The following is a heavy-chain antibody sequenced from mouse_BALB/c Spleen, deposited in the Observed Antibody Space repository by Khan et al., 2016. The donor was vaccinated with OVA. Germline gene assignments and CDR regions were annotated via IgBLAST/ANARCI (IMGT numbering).Heavy chain of an antibody. V-gene: IGHV2-6-7*01. J-gene: IGHJ4*01. CDR2: IWGDGST. CDR3: AGAYYGNYREAMDY. Sequence: VQLQESGPGLVAPSQSLSITCTVSGFSLTGYGVNWVRQPPGKGLEWLGMIWGDGSTDYNSALKSRLNLSKDNSKSHVFLKMNSLQTDDTARYYCAGAYYGNYREAMDYWGQGTSVTVSS. CDR1: GFSLTGYG. D-gene: IGHD2-10*01.